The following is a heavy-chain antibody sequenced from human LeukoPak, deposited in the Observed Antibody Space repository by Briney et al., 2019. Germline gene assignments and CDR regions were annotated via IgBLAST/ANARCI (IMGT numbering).Heavy chain of an antibody. V-gene: IGHV3-13*01. CDR1: AFTFSSYD. CDR3: ARGGSLGELSLYRD. CDR2: IGTAGDT. D-gene: IGHD3-16*02. Sequence: GGSLRLSCAASAFTFSSYDMHLVRQATGKGLEWVSAIGTAGDTYYPGSVKGRFTISRENAKNSLYLQMNSLRAGDTAVYYCARGGSLGELSLYRDWGQGTLVTVSS. J-gene: IGHJ4*02.